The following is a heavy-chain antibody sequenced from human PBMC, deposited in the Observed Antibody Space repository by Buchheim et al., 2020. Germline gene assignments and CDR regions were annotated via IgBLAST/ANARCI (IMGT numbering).Heavy chain of an antibody. V-gene: IGHV4-34*01. CDR2: INHSGST. D-gene: IGHD6-6*01. J-gene: IGHJ6*03. CDR3: ARGSGKQLVRYYYYYMDV. Sequence: QVQLQESGPGLVKPSETLSLTCAVYGGSFSGYYWSWIRQPPGKGLEWIGEINHSGSTNYNPSLKSRVTISVDTSKNQFSLKLSSVTAADTAVYYCARGSGKQLVRYYYYYMDVWGKGTT. CDR1: GGSFSGYY.